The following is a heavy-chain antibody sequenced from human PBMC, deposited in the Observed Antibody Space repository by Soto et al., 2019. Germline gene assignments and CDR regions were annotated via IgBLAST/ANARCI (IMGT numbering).Heavy chain of an antibody. CDR2: ISSSSYI. D-gene: IGHD3-10*01. Sequence: GSLRLSCAASGFTFSSYSMNWVRQAPGKGLEWVSSISSSSYIYYADSVKGRFTISRDNAKNSLYLQMNSLRAEDTAVYYCARARYYGSGSYYRRYDAFDIWGQGTMVTVSS. CDR1: GFTFSSYS. V-gene: IGHV3-21*01. CDR3: ARARYYGSGSYYRRYDAFDI. J-gene: IGHJ3*02.